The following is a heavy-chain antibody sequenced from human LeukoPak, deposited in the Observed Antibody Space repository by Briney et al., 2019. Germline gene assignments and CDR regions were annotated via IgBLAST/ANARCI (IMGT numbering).Heavy chain of an antibody. CDR1: GYTFTGYF. D-gene: IGHD5-24*01. CDR2: INPNSGDT. Sequence: WASVEVSCKASGYTFTGYFLYWVRQAPGQGLEWMGWINPNSGDTKYAPKFQGRVTMTRDTSISTAYMDLSDLRSDDTAVYYCARGRNIEMTTMSGGSDYWGQGTLVTVSS. J-gene: IGHJ4*02. CDR3: ARGRNIEMTTMSGGSDY. V-gene: IGHV1-2*02.